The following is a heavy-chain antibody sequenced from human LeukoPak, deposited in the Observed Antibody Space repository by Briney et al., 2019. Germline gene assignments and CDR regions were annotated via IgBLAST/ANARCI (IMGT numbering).Heavy chain of an antibody. CDR1: GGSISSGDYY. Sequence: SETLSLTCTVSGGSISSGDYYWSWIRQPPGKGLEWIGYIYYSGSTYYNPSLKSRVTISVDTSKNQFSLKLSSVTAADTAVYHCARAGIEDSTLYYFDYWGQGTLVTVSS. CDR3: ARAGIEDSTLYYFDY. CDR2: IYYSGST. J-gene: IGHJ4*02. V-gene: IGHV4-30-4*08. D-gene: IGHD2-21*01.